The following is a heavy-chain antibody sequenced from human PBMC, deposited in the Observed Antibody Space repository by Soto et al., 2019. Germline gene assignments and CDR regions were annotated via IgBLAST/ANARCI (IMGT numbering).Heavy chain of an antibody. CDR3: AIPADYGGNSRFDF. J-gene: IGHJ4*02. CDR1: GYSFTNYW. V-gene: IGHV5-51*01. D-gene: IGHD4-17*01. Sequence: GESLKISCETSGYSFTNYWIGWVRQMPGKGLEWMGIIYPGDSDTRYSPSFQGQVTISADKSISTAYLQWSSLKASDTAMYYCAIPADYGGNSRFDFWGQGTLVTVSS. CDR2: IYPGDSDT.